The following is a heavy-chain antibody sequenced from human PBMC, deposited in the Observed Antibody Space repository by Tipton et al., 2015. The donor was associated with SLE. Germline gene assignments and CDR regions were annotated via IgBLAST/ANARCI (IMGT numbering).Heavy chain of an antibody. J-gene: IGHJ6*03. CDR3: ARGAAAGYYYYYYMDV. CDR2: IYYRGGT. CDR1: GGSILSSTSF. D-gene: IGHD6-13*01. V-gene: IGHV4-39*07. Sequence: TLSLTCTVSGGSILSSTSFWDWIRQPPGKGLEWIGSIYYRGGTHYNPSLKSRVTVSMDTSKNQFSLKLNSVTAADTAVYYCARGAAAGYYYYYYMDVWGKGTTVTVSS.